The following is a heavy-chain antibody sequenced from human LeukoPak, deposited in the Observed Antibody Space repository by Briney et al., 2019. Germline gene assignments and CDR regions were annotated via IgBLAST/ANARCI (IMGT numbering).Heavy chain of an antibody. J-gene: IGHJ4*02. D-gene: IGHD3-22*01. Sequence: SETLSLTCAVYGGSFSGYYWSWIRQPPGKGLEWIGEINHSGSTNYNPSLKSRVTMSVDTSKNQFSLKLSSVTVADTAVYYCASNTYYYDSSGYLKGYYFDYWGQGTLVTVSS. CDR1: GGSFSGYY. V-gene: IGHV4-34*01. CDR2: INHSGST. CDR3: ASNTYYYDSSGYLKGYYFDY.